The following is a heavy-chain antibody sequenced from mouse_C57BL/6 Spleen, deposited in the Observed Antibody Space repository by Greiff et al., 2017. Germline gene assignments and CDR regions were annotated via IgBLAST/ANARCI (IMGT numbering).Heavy chain of an antibody. CDR1: GFTFSSYG. CDR3: ARQGIYYYGSSPLNWYFDV. V-gene: IGHV5-6*01. CDR2: ISSGGSYT. Sequence: EVQVVESGGDLVKPGGSLKLSCAASGFTFSSYGMSWVRQTPDKRLEWVATISSGGSYTYYPDSVKGRFTISRDNAKNTLYLQMSSLKSEDTAMYYCARQGIYYYGSSPLNWYFDVWGTGTTVTVSS. D-gene: IGHD1-1*01. J-gene: IGHJ1*03.